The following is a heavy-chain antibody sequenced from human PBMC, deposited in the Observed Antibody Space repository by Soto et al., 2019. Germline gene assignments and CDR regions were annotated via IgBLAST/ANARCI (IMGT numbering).Heavy chain of an antibody. CDR3: AYCPAEYCSGGSCYYRLDY. CDR2: IIPIFGTA. D-gene: IGHD2-15*01. J-gene: IGHJ4*02. Sequence: SVKVSFKASGGTFSSYAISWVRQAPGQGLEWMGGIIPIFGTANYAQKFQGRVTITADESTSTAYMELSSLRSEDTAVYYCAYCPAEYCSGGSCYYRLDYWGQGTLVTVSS. CDR1: GGTFSSYA. V-gene: IGHV1-69*13.